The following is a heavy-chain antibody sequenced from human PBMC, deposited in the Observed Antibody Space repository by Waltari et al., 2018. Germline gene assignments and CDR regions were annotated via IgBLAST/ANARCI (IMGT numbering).Heavy chain of an antibody. CDR1: GFTVRSNY. CDR2: FYTGGST. V-gene: IGHV3-53*01. CDR3: ARGDGVRGVIFDY. J-gene: IGHJ4*02. Sequence: EVQLVESGGGLIQPGGSLRLSWSASGFTVRSNYMSWVRQASGKGLELVSVFYTGGSTYYADSVKGRFTISRDNSKNTLYLQMNSLRAEDTAVYYCARGDGVRGVIFDYWGQGTLVTVSS. D-gene: IGHD3-10*01.